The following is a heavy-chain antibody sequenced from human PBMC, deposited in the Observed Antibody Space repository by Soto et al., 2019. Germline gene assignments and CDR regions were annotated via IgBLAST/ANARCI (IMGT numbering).Heavy chain of an antibody. D-gene: IGHD6-6*01. V-gene: IGHV3-23*01. Sequence: GGSLRLSCSASGLSFSNSAMTWVRQAPGKGLEWVSTIAGSGSPTYYADSVKGRFTISRDNSGNTLDLQMNSLKPEDTALYYCAKDRYVENSSTSWFDPWGQGTLVTVSS. CDR3: AKDRYVENSSTSWFDP. CDR1: GLSFSNSA. CDR2: IAGSGSPT. J-gene: IGHJ5*02.